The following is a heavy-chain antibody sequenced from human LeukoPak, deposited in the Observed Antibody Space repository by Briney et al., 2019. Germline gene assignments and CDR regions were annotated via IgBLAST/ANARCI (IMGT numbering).Heavy chain of an antibody. CDR3: AKGKVPYYDFWSGYFDY. CDR2: ISGSGGST. Sequence: PSETLSLTCAVYGGSFSGYYWSWVRQAPGKGLEWVSAISGSGGSTYYADSVKGRFTISRDNSKNTLYLQMNSLRAEDTAVYYCAKGKVPYYDFWSGYFDYWGQGTLVTVSS. J-gene: IGHJ4*02. V-gene: IGHV3-23*01. D-gene: IGHD3-3*01. CDR1: GGSFSGYY.